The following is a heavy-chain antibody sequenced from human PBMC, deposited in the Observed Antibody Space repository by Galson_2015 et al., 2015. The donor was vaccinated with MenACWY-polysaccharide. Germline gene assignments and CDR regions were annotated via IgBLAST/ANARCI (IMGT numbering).Heavy chain of an antibody. V-gene: IGHV3-23*01. CDR3: AKDSTDFWSVAGRFDH. D-gene: IGHD3-3*01. CDR2: IRSSGANT. CDR1: GFTLTSYA. Sequence: SLRISCAASGFTLTSYAMSWVRQAPGKGLEWVSAIRSSGANTYYADSVKGRFTISRDNSKNTLYLQMNSLRAEDTAVYYCAKDSTDFWSVAGRFDHWGQGTLVTVSS. J-gene: IGHJ5*02.